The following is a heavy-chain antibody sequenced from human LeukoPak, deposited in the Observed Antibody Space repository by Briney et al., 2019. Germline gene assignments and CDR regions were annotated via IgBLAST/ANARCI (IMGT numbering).Heavy chain of an antibody. CDR2: IYPGDSDT. V-gene: IGHV5-51*01. D-gene: IGHD2-2*01. CDR3: ARQVEYCSSTSCLNWFDP. CDR1: GSSFTSYW. J-gene: IGHJ5*02. Sequence: PGASLQISCKGSGSSFTSYWIGWVRQLPGKGLEWMGIIYPGDSDTRYSPSFQGQVTISADKSISTAYLQWISLKASDTAMYYCARQVEYCSSTSCLNWFDPWGQGTLVTVSS.